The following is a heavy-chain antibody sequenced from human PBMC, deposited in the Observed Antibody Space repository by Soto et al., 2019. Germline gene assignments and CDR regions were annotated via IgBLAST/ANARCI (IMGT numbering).Heavy chain of an antibody. CDR2: VYYNGNT. V-gene: IGHV4-39*01. D-gene: IGHD1-26*01. Sequence: PSETLSLTFTDSGCATLNSNYQRSCKQHPPGKGLEWIGNVYYNGNTYYNASLKSRLTISVDTSNNQFSLKVKSVTAADTAVYFCARLSGSYNDRYFDNWGQGTLVTVSS. J-gene: IGHJ4*02. CDR1: GCATLNSNYQ. CDR3: ARLSGSYNDRYFDN.